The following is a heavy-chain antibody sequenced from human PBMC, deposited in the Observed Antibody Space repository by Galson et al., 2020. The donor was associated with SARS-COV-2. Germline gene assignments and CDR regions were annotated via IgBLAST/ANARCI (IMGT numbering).Heavy chain of an antibody. CDR2: ISGSGGST. Sequence: GGSLRLSCAASKFTFANYDMSWVRQAPGQGLEWVSSISGSGGSTYYADSVMGRFTISRDNSENTVHLQMNSLRAEDTAVYYGAKDESEIQGAFDFGGKGPTFIFSS. V-gene: IGHV3-23*01. CDR3: AKDESEIQGAFDF. CDR1: KFTFANYD. J-gene: IGHJ3*01.